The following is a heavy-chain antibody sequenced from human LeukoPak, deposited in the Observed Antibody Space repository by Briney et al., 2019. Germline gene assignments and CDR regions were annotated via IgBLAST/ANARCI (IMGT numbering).Heavy chain of an antibody. CDR3: ARDMGYCSGGSCHSWWFDP. J-gene: IGHJ5*02. V-gene: IGHV4-59*12. D-gene: IGHD2-15*01. CDR2: IYYSGST. CDR1: GGSISSYY. Sequence: SETLSLTCTVSGGSISSYYWSWIRQPPGKGLEWIGYIYYSGSTNYNPSLKSRVTISVDTSKNQFSLKLSSVTAADAAVYYCARDMGYCSGGSCHSWWFDPWGQGTLVTDSS.